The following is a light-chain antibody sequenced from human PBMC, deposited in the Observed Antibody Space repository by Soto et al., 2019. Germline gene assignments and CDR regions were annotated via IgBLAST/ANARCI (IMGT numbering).Light chain of an antibody. V-gene: IGKV1-39*01. J-gene: IGKJ1*01. CDR3: QQSYSTPQT. CDR2: DAS. CDR1: QDISHF. Sequence: DIPMTQSPSSLFASVGDRVTITCRASQDISHFLNCYQQKPGKAPKLLIYDASNLQTWVPSRFSGSGSGTDFTLTISSLQPEDFATYYCQQSYSTPQTFGQGTKVDIK.